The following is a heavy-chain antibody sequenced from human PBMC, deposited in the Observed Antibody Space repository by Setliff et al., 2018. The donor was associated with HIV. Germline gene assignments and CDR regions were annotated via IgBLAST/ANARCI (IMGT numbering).Heavy chain of an antibody. CDR3: ASSRPPDDSSGFLDH. Sequence: PGGSLRLSCAASTFTFRTYWMSWVRQAPGKGLEWVANIKEDGGEKWYVDSVKGRFTISRDNVRNSLYLQMNSLRAEDTAIYYCASSRPPDDSSGFLDHWGQGTLVTVSS. CDR2: IKEDGGEK. J-gene: IGHJ4*02. CDR1: TFTFRTYW. V-gene: IGHV3-7*03. D-gene: IGHD3-22*01.